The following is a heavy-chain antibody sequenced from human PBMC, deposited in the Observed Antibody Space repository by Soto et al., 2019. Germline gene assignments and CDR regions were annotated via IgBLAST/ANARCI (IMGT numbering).Heavy chain of an antibody. CDR1: GYTFTSYG. J-gene: IGHJ4*02. Sequence: QVQLVQSGAEVKKPGASVKVSCKASGYTFTSYGISWVRQAPGQGLEWMGWISAYNGNTNYAQKLQGRVTMTTDTSPRTAYMEMRSLRSDDTAVFYCARGGVVQKYCSGGSGYLAYGGQGTLVTVSS. CDR3: ARGGVVQKYCSGGSGYLAY. CDR2: ISAYNGNT. V-gene: IGHV1-18*01. D-gene: IGHD2-15*01.